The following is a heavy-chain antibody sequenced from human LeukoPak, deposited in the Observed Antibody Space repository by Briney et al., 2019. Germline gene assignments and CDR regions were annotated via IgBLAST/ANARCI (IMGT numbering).Heavy chain of an antibody. CDR3: AKDLGIVGAKVDY. CDR1: GFTFSSYA. CDR2: ISGSGGST. D-gene: IGHD1-26*01. Sequence: GGSLRLSCAASGFTFSSYAMRWVRQAPGKGLEGVSTISGSGGSTFYTDSVKGRFTISRDNSKNTLYLQMNSLRAEDTAVYYCAKDLGIVGAKVDYWGQGTLVTVSS. J-gene: IGHJ4*02. V-gene: IGHV3-23*01.